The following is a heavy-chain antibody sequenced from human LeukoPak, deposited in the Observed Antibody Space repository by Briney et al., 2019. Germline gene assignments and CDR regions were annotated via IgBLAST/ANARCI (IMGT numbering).Heavy chain of an antibody. CDR1: GYTFTSYA. CDR3: ARDSGSGNNDY. Sequence: ASVKVSCKASGYTFTSYAMHWVRQAPGQRLEWMGWINAGNDNTKYSQKFQGRVTITRDTSASTAYMELSSLRSEDTAVYYCARDSGSGNNDYWGQGTLVTVSS. J-gene: IGHJ4*02. V-gene: IGHV1-3*01. D-gene: IGHD1-26*01. CDR2: INAGNDNT.